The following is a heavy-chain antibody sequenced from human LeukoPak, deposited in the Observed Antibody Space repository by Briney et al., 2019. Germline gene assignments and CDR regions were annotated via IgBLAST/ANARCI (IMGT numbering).Heavy chain of an antibody. D-gene: IGHD3-9*01. CDR3: ANGPRTHYDILTDY. V-gene: IGHV3-23*01. J-gene: IGHJ4*02. Sequence: GGSLRLSCAASGFTFSSYAMSWVRQAPGKGLEWVSAISGSGGSTYYADSVKGRFTISRDNSKNTLYLQMNSLRAEDTAVYYCANGPRTHYDILTDYWGQGTLVTVSA. CDR2: ISGSGGST. CDR1: GFTFSSYA.